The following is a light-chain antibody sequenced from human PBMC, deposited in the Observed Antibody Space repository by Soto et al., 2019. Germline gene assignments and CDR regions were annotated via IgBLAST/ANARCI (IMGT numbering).Light chain of an antibody. CDR2: RAS. CDR3: HQYENWTQT. CDR1: QSISSN. Sequence: DIVMTRSPATPSVSPGQRPTLSCRASQSISSNLAWYQQKLGQAPRLLIYRASTRATGIPARFSGSGSGTEFTLTISSLKYEDFALYYGHQYENWTQTFGQGTKVDIK. J-gene: IGKJ1*01. V-gene: IGKV3-15*01.